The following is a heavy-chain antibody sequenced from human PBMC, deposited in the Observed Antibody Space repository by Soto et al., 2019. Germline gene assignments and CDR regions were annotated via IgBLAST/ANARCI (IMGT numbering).Heavy chain of an antibody. CDR3: ARARYYGSGTLVMDI. J-gene: IGHJ6*02. V-gene: IGHV1-2*02. D-gene: IGHD3-10*01. CDR1: GYTFTGYY. Sequence: DPVKVSCEGSGYTFTGYYMHCVQQAPEQGLEWMGWINPNSGGTNYAQKFQGRGTMTRDTSVSTAYMELSRLRSDDTAVYYCARARYYGSGTLVMDIWSEGAT. CDR2: INPNSGGT.